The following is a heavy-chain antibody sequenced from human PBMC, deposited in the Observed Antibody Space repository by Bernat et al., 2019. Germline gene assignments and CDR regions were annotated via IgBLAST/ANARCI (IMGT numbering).Heavy chain of an antibody. D-gene: IGHD3-3*01. CDR1: GFTFNTYG. J-gene: IGHJ3*02. Sequence: EVQLLESGGGLVQPGGSLRLSCAASGFTFNTYGMSWVRQAPGKGLEWVSGLGGSGVSTYYADSVKGRFTISRDNSKNTLFLQMNSLRAEDTAVYYCAKPIFGVANACDIWGQGTFVTVSS. CDR2: LGGSGVST. CDR3: AKPIFGVANACDI. V-gene: IGHV3-23*01.